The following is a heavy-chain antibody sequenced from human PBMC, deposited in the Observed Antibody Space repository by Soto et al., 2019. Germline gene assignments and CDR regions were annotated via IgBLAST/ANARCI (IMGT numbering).Heavy chain of an antibody. D-gene: IGHD4-17*01. CDR1: GGSFSGSY. J-gene: IGHJ4*02. Sequence: PSETLSLTCAVYGGSFSGSYWSWIRQPPGKGLEWIGEINHSGSTNYNPSLKSRVTISVDTSKNQFSLNLSSVTAADTAIYYCARGLTKLTTVRCFDYWGQGTLVT. CDR2: INHSGST. V-gene: IGHV4-34*01. CDR3: ARGLTKLTTVRCFDY.